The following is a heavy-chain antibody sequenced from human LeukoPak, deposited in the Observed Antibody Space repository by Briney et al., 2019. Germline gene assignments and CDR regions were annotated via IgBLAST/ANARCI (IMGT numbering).Heavy chain of an antibody. D-gene: IGHD3-22*01. V-gene: IGHV3-30*18. CDR3: AKTHSSGEYFQP. Sequence: GRSLRLSCAASGFTFSSYGMHWVRQAPGKGLEWVAVISYDGSNKYYADSVKGRFTISRDNSKNTLYLQMNSLRAEDTAVYYCAKTHSSGEYFQPWGQGTLVTVSS. CDR2: ISYDGSNK. CDR1: GFTFSSYG. J-gene: IGHJ1*01.